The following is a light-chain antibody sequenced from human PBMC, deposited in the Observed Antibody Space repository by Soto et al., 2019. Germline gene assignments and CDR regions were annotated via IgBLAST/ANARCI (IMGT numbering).Light chain of an antibody. CDR1: SSDVGRYNL. V-gene: IGLV2-23*01. CDR2: EGS. CDR3: CSYAGSITYV. J-gene: IGLJ1*01. Sequence: QSVLTQPASVSGSPGQSITISCTGTSSDVGRYNLVSWYQQHPGKAPKLMIYEGSKRPAGVSNRFSGSKSGNTASLTFSGLQAEDEADYYVCSYAGSITYVFGTGTKVTGL.